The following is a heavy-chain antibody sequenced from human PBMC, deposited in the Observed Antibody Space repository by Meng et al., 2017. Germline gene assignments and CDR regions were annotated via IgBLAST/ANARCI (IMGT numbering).Heavy chain of an antibody. CDR1: GFTFSSYE. CDR2: ISSSGSTI. V-gene: IGHV3-48*03. CDR3: ARVGIVTMVRAYYFDY. Sequence: LSLTCAASGFTFSSYEMNWVRQAPGKGLEWVSYISSSGSTIYYADSVKGRFTISRDNAKNSLYLQMNSLRAENTAVYYCARVGIVTMVRAYYFDYWGQGTLITVSS. J-gene: IGHJ4*02. D-gene: IGHD3-10*01.